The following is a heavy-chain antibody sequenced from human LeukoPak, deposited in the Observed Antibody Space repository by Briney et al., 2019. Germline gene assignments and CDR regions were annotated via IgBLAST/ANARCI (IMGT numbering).Heavy chain of an antibody. CDR2: IYSGDST. D-gene: IGHD5-24*01. V-gene: IGHV3-66*01. Sequence: PGGSLRLSCAASGFTVSGNYMSWVRQAPGKGLEWVSIIYSGDSTYYADSVKGRFTISRDNAKNSLYLQMNSLRAEDTAVYYCARDMGRDGYNYYYYGMDVWGQGTTVTVSS. J-gene: IGHJ6*02. CDR1: GFTVSGNY. CDR3: ARDMGRDGYNYYYYGMDV.